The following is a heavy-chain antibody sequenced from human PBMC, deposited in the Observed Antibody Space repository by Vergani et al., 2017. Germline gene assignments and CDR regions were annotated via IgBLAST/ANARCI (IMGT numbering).Heavy chain of an antibody. Sequence: EVQLVQSGAEVKKPGATMKILCKVFGYTFTDHYMHWVKQAPGKGAEWMGLVDPEDGETIYADKFKGRVTIAADTSTDTAHLVLSSLRSEDTAVYYCATPQTVTTGGMEVWGQGTTVIVSS. J-gene: IGHJ6*02. CDR3: ATPQTVTTGGMEV. V-gene: IGHV1-69-2*01. CDR1: GYTFTDHY. D-gene: IGHD4-17*01. CDR2: VDPEDGET.